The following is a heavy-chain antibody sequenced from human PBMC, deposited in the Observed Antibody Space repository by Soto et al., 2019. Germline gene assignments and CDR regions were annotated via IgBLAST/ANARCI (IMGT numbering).Heavy chain of an antibody. V-gene: IGHV3-23*01. CDR1: GFTFSSYA. CDR3: AKDRPGYCSGGSCYNWRD. D-gene: IGHD2-15*01. Sequence: GGSLRLSCAASGFTFSSYAMSWVRQAPGKGLEWVSGISGSGGSTYYADSVKGRFTISRDNSKNTLYLQMNSLRAEDTAVYYCAKDRPGYCSGGSCYNWRDWGQGTLVTVSS. CDR2: ISGSGGST. J-gene: IGHJ4*02.